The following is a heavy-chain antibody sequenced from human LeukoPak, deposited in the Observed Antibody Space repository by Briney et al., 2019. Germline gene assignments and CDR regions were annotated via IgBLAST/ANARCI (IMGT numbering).Heavy chain of an antibody. CDR3: ARAGCSSSCPLRNNWFDP. Sequence: QPGGSLRLSCAASGFTFSNYAMHWVRQAPGKGLEWVSLISSGGTYEYYADSVKGRFTISRDNAKNSLYLQMNSLRAEDTAVYYCARAGCSSSCPLRNNWFDPWGQGTLVTVSS. D-gene: IGHD6-13*01. CDR1: GFTFSNYA. CDR2: ISSGGTYE. V-gene: IGHV3-30*07. J-gene: IGHJ5*02.